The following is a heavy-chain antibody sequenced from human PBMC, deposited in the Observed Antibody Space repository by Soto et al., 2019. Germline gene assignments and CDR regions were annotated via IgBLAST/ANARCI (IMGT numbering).Heavy chain of an antibody. CDR2: IYHSGST. CDR3: SFAMTTVTTFYY. CDR1: GGTISSGGYS. Sequence: PSETLSLTCAVSGGTISSGGYSCTWIRQAPGKGLEWIGYIYHSGSTYYNPSPIHRLPISVHRSTIPFSLQLSSLTAADMSLYYCSFAMTTVTTFYYLGQGTLVTVSA. V-gene: IGHV4-30-2*01. J-gene: IGHJ4*01. D-gene: IGHD4-17*01.